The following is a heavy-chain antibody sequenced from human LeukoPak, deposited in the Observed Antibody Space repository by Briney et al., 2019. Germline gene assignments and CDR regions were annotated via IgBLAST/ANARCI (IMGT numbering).Heavy chain of an antibody. CDR3: ARASYDISNWFDP. CDR2: IYYSGST. J-gene: IGHJ5*02. CDR1: GGSISSYY. Sequence: SETLSLTCTVSGGSISSYYWSWIRQPPGKGLEWLGYIYYSGSTNYNPSLKSRVTISVDTSKNQFSLKLSSVTAADTAVYYCARASYDISNWFDPWGQGTLVTVSS. V-gene: IGHV4-59*01. D-gene: IGHD3-9*01.